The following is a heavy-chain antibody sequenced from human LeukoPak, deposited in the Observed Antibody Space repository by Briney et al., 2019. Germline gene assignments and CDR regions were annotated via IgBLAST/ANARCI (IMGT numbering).Heavy chain of an antibody. CDR1: GGTFSSYA. Sequence: SVTVSCKASGGTFSSYAISWVRQAPGQGLEWMGGIIPIFGTANYAQKFQGRVTITTDESTSTAYMELSSLRSEDTAVYYCARGDTALWGDFDYWGQGTLVTVSS. J-gene: IGHJ4*02. CDR3: ARGDTALWGDFDY. V-gene: IGHV1-69*05. CDR2: IIPIFGTA. D-gene: IGHD5-18*01.